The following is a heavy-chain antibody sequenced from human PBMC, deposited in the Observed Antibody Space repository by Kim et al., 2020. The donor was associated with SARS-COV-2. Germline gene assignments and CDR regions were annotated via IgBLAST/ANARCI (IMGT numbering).Heavy chain of an antibody. CDR3: ASPLSIAARYDAFDI. CDR2: IYYSGST. J-gene: IGHJ3*02. V-gene: IGHV4-39*01. Sequence: SETLSLTCTVSGGSISSSSYHWGWIRQPPGKGLEWIGSIYYSGSTYYNPSIKSRVTISVDTSKNQFSLKLSSVTAADMAVYYCASPLSIAARYDAFDIWGRGTMLTVSS. D-gene: IGHD6-6*01. CDR1: GGSISSSSYH.